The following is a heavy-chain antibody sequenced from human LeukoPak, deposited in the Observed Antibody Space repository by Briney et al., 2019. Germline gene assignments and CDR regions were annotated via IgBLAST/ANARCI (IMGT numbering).Heavy chain of an antibody. CDR2: RWYDGSNN. CDR3: AKSPPGWLLPYYMDV. Sequence: ARSLRLSCAASGFTFSSYGKHWVRQAPAKGQEWVAVRWYDGSNNYYANSVKGRFTIFRDNSKNTLYLQMNSLRAEDTAVYYCAKSPPGWLLPYYMDVWGKGTTVTVSS. J-gene: IGHJ6*03. CDR1: GFTFSSYG. V-gene: IGHV3-33*06. D-gene: IGHD3-9*01.